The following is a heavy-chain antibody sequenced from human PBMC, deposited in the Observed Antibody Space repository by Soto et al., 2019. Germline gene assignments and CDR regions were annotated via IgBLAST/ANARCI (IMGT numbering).Heavy chain of an antibody. J-gene: IGHJ4*02. D-gene: IGHD6-19*01. CDR3: AKGGASSGTEFDY. CDR1: GFTFSSYA. V-gene: IGHV3-23*01. CDR2: ISGSGGST. Sequence: EVQLLESGGGLVQPGGSLRLSCAASGFTFSSYARSWVRQAPGKGLEWVSAISGSGGSTYYADSVKGRFTISRDNSKNTLYLQMNSLRAEDTAVYYCAKGGASSGTEFDYWGQGTLVTVSS.